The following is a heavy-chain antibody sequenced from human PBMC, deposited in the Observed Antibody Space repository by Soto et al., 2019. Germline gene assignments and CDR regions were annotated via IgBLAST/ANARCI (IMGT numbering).Heavy chain of an antibody. Sequence: GESLKISCSGSGYSFANFWIGWVRQMPGKGLEWMGIIYPSDSETRYSPSFQGQVTISADKSINTAYLQWNSLKASDTAMYFCARGDSSDYSTTTPADYWGQGTQGTVSS. J-gene: IGHJ4*02. CDR2: IYPSDSET. CDR3: ARGDSSDYSTTTPADY. D-gene: IGHD3-22*01. CDR1: GYSFANFW. V-gene: IGHV5-51*01.